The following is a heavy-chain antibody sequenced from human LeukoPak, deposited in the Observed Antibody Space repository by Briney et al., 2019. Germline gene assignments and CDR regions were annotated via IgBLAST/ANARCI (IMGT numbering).Heavy chain of an antibody. CDR2: IYPGDSDT. D-gene: IGHD3-10*01. CDR1: GYSFTSYW. Sequence: GESLKISCKGSGYSFTSYWIGWVRQMPGKGLGWMGIIYPGDSDTRYSPSFQGQVTISADKSISTAYLQWSSLKASDTAMYYCARQELLWFGLDQIYYFDYWGQGTLVTVSS. J-gene: IGHJ4*02. V-gene: IGHV5-51*01. CDR3: ARQELLWFGLDQIYYFDY.